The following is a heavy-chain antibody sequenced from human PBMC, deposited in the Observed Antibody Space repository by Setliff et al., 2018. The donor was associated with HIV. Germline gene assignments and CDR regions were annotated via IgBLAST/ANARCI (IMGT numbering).Heavy chain of an antibody. CDR3: ARGDYDSGGYYFDK. V-gene: IGHV4-59*01. D-gene: IGHD3-22*01. J-gene: IGHJ4*02. CDR2: IYYSGIT. CDR1: DGSISTYY. Sequence: PSETLSLTCAVSDGSISTYYWSWIRQPPGRGLEWIGYIYYSGITNYSPSLKSRVTLLVDTSKNQFSLRLSSVTAADPAVYFWARGDYDSGGYYFDKWGQGALVTVSS.